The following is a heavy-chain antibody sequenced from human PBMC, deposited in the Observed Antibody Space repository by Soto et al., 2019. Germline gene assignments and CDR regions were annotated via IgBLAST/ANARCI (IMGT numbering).Heavy chain of an antibody. CDR1: GYIFNGYG. J-gene: IGHJ6*02. CDR3: GGGGSGYHTGRGFAGAMDV. Sequence: QIQLVQSGGEVKKPGASVNLSCKASGYIFNGYGISWVRQAPGQGLEWMGWISPYNGHTEYSQSLQGRLTVTADTPTTPVYRERGSLRSDDTAGYYCGGGGSGYHTGRGFAGAMDVWGQGTTVTVSS. CDR2: ISPYNGHT. D-gene: IGHD3-3*01. V-gene: IGHV1-18*04.